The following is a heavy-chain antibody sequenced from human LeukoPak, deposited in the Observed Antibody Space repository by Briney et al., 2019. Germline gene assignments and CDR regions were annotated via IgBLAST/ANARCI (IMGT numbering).Heavy chain of an antibody. CDR2: INHRGST. D-gene: IGHD3-3*01. CDR1: GGSFSGYY. J-gene: IGHJ6*03. CDR3: AREAGEYYDFWSGHGRNYYYYYYMDV. Sequence: PSETLSLTCAVYGGSFSGYYWSWIRQPPGKGLEWIGKINHRGSTNYNPSLKSRVTISVDTSKNQFSLKLSSVTAADTAVYYCAREAGEYYDFWSGHGRNYYYYYYMDVWGKGTTVTVSS. V-gene: IGHV4-34*01.